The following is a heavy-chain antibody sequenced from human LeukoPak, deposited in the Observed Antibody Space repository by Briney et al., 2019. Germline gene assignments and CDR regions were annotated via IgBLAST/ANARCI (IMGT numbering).Heavy chain of an antibody. CDR2: INHSGST. Sequence: PSETLSLTCAVYGGSFSGYYWSWIRQPPGKGLEWIGEINHSGSTNYNPSLKSRVTISVDTSENQFSLKLSSVTAADTAVYYCARGRGGYSYGSAFDIWGQGTMVTVSS. V-gene: IGHV4-34*01. CDR1: GGSFSGYY. J-gene: IGHJ3*02. CDR3: ARGRGGYSYGSAFDI. D-gene: IGHD5-18*01.